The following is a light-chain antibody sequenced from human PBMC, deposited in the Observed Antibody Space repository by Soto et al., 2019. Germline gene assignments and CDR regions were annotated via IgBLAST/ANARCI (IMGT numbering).Light chain of an antibody. CDR3: QRYGSSPLIT. V-gene: IGKV3-20*01. CDR2: GTS. CDR1: QSVSSSS. Sequence: ETVLTQSPGTLSLSPVEIATLSFRSIQSVSSSSLAWYQQRPGQAPRLLIYGTSSRATGIPDRFSGSGSGTDFTLTISRLEPEDFAVYFCQRYGSSPLITFGQGTRLEIK. J-gene: IGKJ5*01.